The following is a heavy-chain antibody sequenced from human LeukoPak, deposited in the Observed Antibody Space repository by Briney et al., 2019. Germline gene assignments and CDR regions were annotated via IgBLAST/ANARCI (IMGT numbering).Heavy chain of an antibody. Sequence: SVKVSCKASGGTFSSYAISWVRQAPGQGLEWMGRIIPILAIADYAQKFQGRVTMTTDTSTSTAYMELRSLRSDDTAVYYCARFVVVVAASYYYYYGMDVWGQGTTVTVSS. CDR3: ARFVVVVAASYYYYYGMDV. J-gene: IGHJ6*02. CDR1: GGTFSSYA. D-gene: IGHD2-15*01. CDR2: IIPILAIA. V-gene: IGHV1-69*04.